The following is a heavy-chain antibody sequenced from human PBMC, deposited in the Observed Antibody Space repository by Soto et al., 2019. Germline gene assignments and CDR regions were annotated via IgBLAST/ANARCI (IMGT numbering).Heavy chain of an antibody. CDR1: GGSISSGSYH. J-gene: IGHJ3*02. Sequence: SETLSLTCTVSGGSISSGSYHWSWIRQHPGKGLEWIGYIYYSGSTNYNPSLKSRVTISVDTSKNQFSLKLSSVTAADTAVYYCARRYGSFFDIWGQGTMVTVSS. V-gene: IGHV4-61*01. CDR3: ARRYGSFFDI. D-gene: IGHD3-10*01. CDR2: IYYSGST.